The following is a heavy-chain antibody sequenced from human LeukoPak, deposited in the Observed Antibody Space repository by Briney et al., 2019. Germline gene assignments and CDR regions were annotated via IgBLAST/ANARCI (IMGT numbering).Heavy chain of an antibody. CDR3: AKGLYYYDSSGQTPLDY. J-gene: IGHJ4*02. CDR2: ISYDGSNK. V-gene: IGHV3-30*18. D-gene: IGHD3-22*01. CDR1: GFTFSRITFSSYG. Sequence: PGGSLRLSCVASGFTFSRITFSSYGMHWVRQAPGKGLERVAVISYDGSNKYYADSVKGRFTISRDNSKNTLYLQMNSLRAEDTAVYYCAKGLYYYDSSGQTPLDYWGQGTLVTVSS.